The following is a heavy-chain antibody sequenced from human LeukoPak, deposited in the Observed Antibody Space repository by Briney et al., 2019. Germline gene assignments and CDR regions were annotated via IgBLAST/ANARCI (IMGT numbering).Heavy chain of an antibody. CDR2: IRSKPNNYAT. D-gene: IGHD4-23*01. CDR1: GFTFSGSA. Sequence: GGSLRLSCAASGFTFSGSAIHWVRQASGKGLEWVGRIRSKPNNYATTYAASVKGRFTISRDDSKNTAYLQMNSLKTEDSALYYCTKWDYGGKTFDYWGQGTLVTVSS. J-gene: IGHJ4*02. CDR3: TKWDYGGKTFDY. V-gene: IGHV3-73*01.